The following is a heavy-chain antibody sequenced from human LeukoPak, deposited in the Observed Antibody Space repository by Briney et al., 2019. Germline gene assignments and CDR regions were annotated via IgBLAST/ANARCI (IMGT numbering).Heavy chain of an antibody. CDR3: RGLTSEDTAVYYCARDRGDYFDY. J-gene: IGHJ4*02. Sequence: ASVRVSCKAFGGTFSSFTISWMRQAPGQGLEWMGGIIPDFGTTYNGQKFQGRLTVTADESTDTAYMNLRGLTSEDTAYMNLRGLTSEDTAVYYCARDRGDYFDYWGQGTPVTVSS. CDR2: IIPDFGTT. D-gene: IGHD3-10*01. CDR1: GGTFSSFT. V-gene: IGHV1-69*01.